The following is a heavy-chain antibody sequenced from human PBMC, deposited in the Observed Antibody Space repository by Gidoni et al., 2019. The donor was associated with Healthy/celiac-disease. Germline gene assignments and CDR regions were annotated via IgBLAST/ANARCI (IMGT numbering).Heavy chain of an antibody. Sequence: EVQLVESGGGLVKPGGSLRPSRAASGFPFSRYSMNWVRQAPGKGLEWVSSISSSSSYIYYADSVKGRFTISRDNAKNSLYLQMNSLRAEDTAVYYCARDADYSPSKDYWGQGTLVTVSS. CDR1: GFPFSRYS. CDR3: ARDADYSPSKDY. D-gene: IGHD4-4*01. CDR2: ISSSSSYI. V-gene: IGHV3-21*01. J-gene: IGHJ4*02.